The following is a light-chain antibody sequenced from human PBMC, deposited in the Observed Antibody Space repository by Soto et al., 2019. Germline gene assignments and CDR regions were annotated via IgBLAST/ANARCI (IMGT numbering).Light chain of an antibody. CDR3: MQALQIPPT. J-gene: IGKJ5*01. CDR2: LGS. CDR1: QSLLHSNGYNY. V-gene: IGKV2-28*01. Sequence: DIVMTQSPLSLPVTPGEPASMSCRSSQSLLHSNGYNYFDWYLQKPGQSPQLLIYLGSNRASGVPDRFSGSGSGTDFTLKISRVEAEDVGVYYGMQALQIPPTFGQGTRLEIK.